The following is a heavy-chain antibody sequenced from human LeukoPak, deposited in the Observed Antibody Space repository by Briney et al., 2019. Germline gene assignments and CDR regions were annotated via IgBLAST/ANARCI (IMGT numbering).Heavy chain of an antibody. CDR3: VLGSDY. J-gene: IGHJ4*02. V-gene: IGHV3-30*14. Sequence: PGGSLRLSCAASGFTFSSYAMHWVRQAPGKGLEWVAVISYDGSNKYYADSVKGRFTISRDNSKNTLYLQMNSLRAEDTAVYYCVLGSDYWGQGTLVTVSS. CDR1: GFTFSSYA. CDR2: ISYDGSNK.